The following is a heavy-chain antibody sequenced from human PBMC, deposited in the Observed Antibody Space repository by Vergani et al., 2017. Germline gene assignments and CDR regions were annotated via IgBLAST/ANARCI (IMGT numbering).Heavy chain of an antibody. Sequence: QVQLVESGGGVVQPGRSLRLSCAASGFTFSSYGMHWVRQAPGQGLEWVAVIWYDGSNKYYADSVKGRFPISRDNSKHTLYLQMNSLRAEDTAVSYCAVGAQTALKLRDYYYCMDVWGKGTTVTVSS. CDR3: AVGAQTALKLRDYYYCMDV. CDR2: IWYDGSNK. J-gene: IGHJ6*03. V-gene: IGHV3-33*01. D-gene: IGHD1-7*01. CDR1: GFTFSSYG.